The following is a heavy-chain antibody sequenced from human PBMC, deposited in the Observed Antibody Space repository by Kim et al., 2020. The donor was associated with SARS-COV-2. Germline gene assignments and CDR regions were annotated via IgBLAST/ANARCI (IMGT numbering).Heavy chain of an antibody. CDR3: TRDGGVTIFGVAPRF. Sequence: GGSLRLSCAASGFTFSNAWMSWVRQAPGKGLEWVGRIKSKTDGGTTDYAAPVKGRFTISRDDSKNTLYLQMNSLKTEDTAVYYCTRDGGVTIFGVAPRFWGQGTLVTVSS. J-gene: IGHJ4*02. CDR1: GFTFSNAW. CDR2: IKSKTDGGTT. V-gene: IGHV3-15*01. D-gene: IGHD3-3*01.